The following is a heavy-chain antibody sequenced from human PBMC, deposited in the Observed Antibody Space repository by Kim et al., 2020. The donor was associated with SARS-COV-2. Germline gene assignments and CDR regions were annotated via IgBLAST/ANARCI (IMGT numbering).Heavy chain of an antibody. J-gene: IGHJ4*02. CDR2: ISKDGSNK. CDR3: ARVPPGSSFEY. D-gene: IGHD3-10*01. Sequence: GGSLRLSCAASGFTFSSFAIHWVRQAPGKGLEWVGVISKDGSNKYYADSVKGRFTISRDNSKNTVDLQMNSLGGEDTAVYYCARVPPGSSFEYWGKRTLV. V-gene: IGHV3-30*04. CDR1: GFTFSSFA.